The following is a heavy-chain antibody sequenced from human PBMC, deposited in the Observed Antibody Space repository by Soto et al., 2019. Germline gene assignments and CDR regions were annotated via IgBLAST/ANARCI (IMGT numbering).Heavy chain of an antibody. CDR1: GGSISSSSYY. CDR3: ARQDYDFWSGYYLDYYFDY. V-gene: IGHV4-39*01. Sequence: SETLSLTCTVSGGSISSSSYYWGWIRQPPGKGLEWIGSIYYSGSTYYNPSLKSRVTISVDTSKNQFSLKLSSVTAADTAVYYCARQDYDFWSGYYLDYYFDYWGQGTLVTV. CDR2: IYYSGST. J-gene: IGHJ4*02. D-gene: IGHD3-3*01.